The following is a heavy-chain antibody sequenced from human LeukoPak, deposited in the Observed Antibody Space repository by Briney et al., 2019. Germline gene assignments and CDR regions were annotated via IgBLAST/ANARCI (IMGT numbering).Heavy chain of an antibody. V-gene: IGHV2-5*01. CDR1: GFSLSTSGVG. CDR2: IYWNDDK. CDR3: AHSVQLERGTNWFDP. Sequence: KSGPTLVNPTQTLTLTCSFSGFSLSTSGVGVGWIRQPPGKALEWLALIYWNDDKRYSPSLKSRLTITKDTSKNQVVLTMANMDPVDTATYYCAHSVQLERGTNWFDPWGQGTLVTVSS. J-gene: IGHJ5*02. D-gene: IGHD1-1*01.